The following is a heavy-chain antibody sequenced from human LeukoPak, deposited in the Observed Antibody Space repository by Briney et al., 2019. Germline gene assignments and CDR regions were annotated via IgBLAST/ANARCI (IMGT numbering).Heavy chain of an antibody. CDR3: ARVAYYDFWSGLEGYTYYYGMDV. V-gene: IGHV1-46*01. CDR1: GYTFTSYY. CDR2: INPSGGST. J-gene: IGHJ6*02. Sequence: GASVKVSCKASGYTFTSYYMHWVRQAPGQGLEWMGIINPSGGSTNYAQKFQGRVTITADESTSTAYMELSSLRSEDTAVYYCARVAYYDFWSGLEGYTYYYGMDVWGQGTTVTVSS. D-gene: IGHD3-3*01.